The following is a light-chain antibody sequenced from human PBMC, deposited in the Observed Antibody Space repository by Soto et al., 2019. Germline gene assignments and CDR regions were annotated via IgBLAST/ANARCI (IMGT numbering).Light chain of an antibody. CDR3: QQFGSSVT. Sequence: ETLLTQSPGPLSLSPGERATLSCRASQSVSSTYLAWYQQKPGQATRLLIYRTSTRAAGIPDRFSGSWSGTYFTLTISRLEPEDFAVYYCQQFGSSVTLGQGKRLEIK. CDR2: RTS. CDR1: QSVSSTY. J-gene: IGKJ5*01. V-gene: IGKV3-20*01.